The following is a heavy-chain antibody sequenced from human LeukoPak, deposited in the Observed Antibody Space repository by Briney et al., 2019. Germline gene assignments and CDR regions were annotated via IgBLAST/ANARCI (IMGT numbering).Heavy chain of an antibody. Sequence: ASVKFSCKASGYTFTGYYMHWVRQAPGQGLEWMGWINPNSGGTNYAQKFQGRVTMTRDTSISTAYMELSRLTSDDTAVYYCARDPRDGYNCPFDYWGRGTLVTVSS. CDR1: GYTFTGYY. CDR3: ARDPRDGYNCPFDY. CDR2: INPNSGGT. D-gene: IGHD5-24*01. V-gene: IGHV1-2*02. J-gene: IGHJ4*02.